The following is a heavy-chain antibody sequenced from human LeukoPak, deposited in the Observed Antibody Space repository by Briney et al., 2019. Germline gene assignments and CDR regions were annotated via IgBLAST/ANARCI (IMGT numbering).Heavy chain of an antibody. V-gene: IGHV3-23*01. CDR3: ASQAGDGDYEGYYYYGMDV. CDR2: ISGSGGST. J-gene: IGHJ6*02. D-gene: IGHD4-17*01. CDR1: GFTFSSYA. Sequence: GGSLRLSCAASGFTFSSYAMSWVRQAPGKGLEWVSAISGSGGSTYYADSVKGRFTISRDNSKNTLYLQMNSLRAEDTAVYYCASQAGDGDYEGYYYYGMDVWGQGTTVTVSS.